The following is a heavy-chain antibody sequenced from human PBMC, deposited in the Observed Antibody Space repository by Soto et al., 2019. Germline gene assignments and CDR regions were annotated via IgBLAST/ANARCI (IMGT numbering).Heavy chain of an antibody. Sequence: QVQLVESGGGVVQPGRSLRLSCAASGFTFSSYGMHWVCQAPGKGLEWVAVISYDGSNKYYADSVKGRFTISRDNSKNXLYLQMNSLRAEDTAVYYCAARDYGDYEDPFSFDYWGQGTLVTVSS. V-gene: IGHV3-30*03. CDR1: GFTFSSYG. J-gene: IGHJ4*02. D-gene: IGHD4-17*01. CDR3: AARDYGDYEDPFSFDY. CDR2: ISYDGSNK.